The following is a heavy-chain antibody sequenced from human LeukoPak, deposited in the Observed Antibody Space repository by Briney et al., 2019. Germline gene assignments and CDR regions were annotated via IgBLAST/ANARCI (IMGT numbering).Heavy chain of an antibody. V-gene: IGHV4-59*08. D-gene: IGHD3-22*01. CDR1: GGSISSYY. CDR2: IYYSGST. J-gene: IGHJ4*02. Sequence: SETLSLTCTVSGGSISSYYWSWVRQPPGKGLEWIGYIYYSGSTNYNPSLKSRVTISVDTSKNQFSLKLSSVTAADTAVYYCARLIDYYDSSGYSYYFDYWGQGTLVTVSS. CDR3: ARLIDYYDSSGYSYYFDY.